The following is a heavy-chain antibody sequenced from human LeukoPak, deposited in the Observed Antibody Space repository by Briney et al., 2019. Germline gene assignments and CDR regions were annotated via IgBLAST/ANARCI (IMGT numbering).Heavy chain of an antibody. CDR3: ARDPWVAVAGTSFDY. CDR2: IYYSGST. Sequence: SETLSLTCTVSGGSISSYYWSWIRQPPGKGLEWIGYIYYSGSTYYNPSLKSRVTISVDTSKNQFSLKLSSVTAADTAVYYCARDPWVAVAGTSFDYWGQGTLVTVSS. J-gene: IGHJ4*02. CDR1: GGSISSYY. D-gene: IGHD6-19*01. V-gene: IGHV4-59*12.